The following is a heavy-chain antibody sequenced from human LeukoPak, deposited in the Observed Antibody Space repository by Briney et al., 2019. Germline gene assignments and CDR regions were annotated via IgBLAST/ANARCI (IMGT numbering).Heavy chain of an antibody. D-gene: IGHD6-19*01. Sequence: PGGSLRLSCAASGFTFGDHFMDWVRQAPGKGLEWVGRSRDKANSYTTEYAASVKGRFTISRDDSKNSVYLQMNSLKTEDTAVYYCSVPVAGTVDYWGQGTLVTVSS. V-gene: IGHV3-72*01. CDR2: SRDKANSYTT. CDR3: SVPVAGTVDY. CDR1: GFTFGDHF. J-gene: IGHJ4*02.